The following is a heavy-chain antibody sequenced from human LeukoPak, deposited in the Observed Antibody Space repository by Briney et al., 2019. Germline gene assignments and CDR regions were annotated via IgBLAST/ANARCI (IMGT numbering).Heavy chain of an antibody. CDR3: ARDASYCGGDCYNDY. Sequence: GGSLRLSCATSGFTFSSYSMNWVRQAPGKGLEWVSYISSSSSTIYYADSVKGRFTISRDNAKNSLYLQMNSLRAEDTAVYYCARDASYCGGDCYNDYWGQGTLVTVSS. J-gene: IGHJ4*02. CDR1: GFTFSSYS. CDR2: ISSSSSTI. V-gene: IGHV3-48*01. D-gene: IGHD2-21*02.